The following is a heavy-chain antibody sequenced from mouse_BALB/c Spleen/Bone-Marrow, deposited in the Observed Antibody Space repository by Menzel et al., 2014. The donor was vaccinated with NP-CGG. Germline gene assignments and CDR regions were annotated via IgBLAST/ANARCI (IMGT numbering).Heavy chain of an antibody. V-gene: IGHV3-1*02. CDR2: IRYSGST. CDR3: ARRGDYYGNYADY. CDR1: GYSITSGYS. J-gene: IGHJ4*01. D-gene: IGHD2-1*01. Sequence: EVMLVESGPDLVKPSQSLSLTCTVTGYSITSGYSWHWIRQFPGNKLEWMGYIRYSGSTNYNPSLKSRISITRDTSKNHIFLQLKSVTTEDTAAYYCARRGDYYGNYADYWGHGTSVTGSS.